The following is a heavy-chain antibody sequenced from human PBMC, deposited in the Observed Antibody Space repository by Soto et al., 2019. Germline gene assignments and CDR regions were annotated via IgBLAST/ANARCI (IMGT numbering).Heavy chain of an antibody. CDR1: GYTFTGYY. CDR2: INPNSGGT. Sequence: ASVKVSCKASGYTFTGYYMHWVRQAPGQGLEWMGWINPNSGGTNYAQKFQGRVTMTRDTSISTAYMELSRLRSDDTAVYYFARAFGSESYYNRIFDYWGQGTLVTVSS. J-gene: IGHJ4*02. V-gene: IGHV1-2*02. D-gene: IGHD3-10*01. CDR3: ARAFGSESYYNRIFDY.